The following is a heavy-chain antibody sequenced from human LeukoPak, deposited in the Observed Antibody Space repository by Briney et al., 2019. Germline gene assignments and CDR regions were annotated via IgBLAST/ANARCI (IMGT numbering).Heavy chain of an antibody. CDR3: ARRLTQYDCFDP. CDR2: TYYRSTWYN. V-gene: IGHV6-1*01. Sequence: SRTLSLTCAISGDSVSSNSVTWNWIRQSPSRGLEWLGRTYYRSTWYNDYAVSVRGRITVNPDTPKNQFSLHLNSVTPEDAAVYYCARRLTQYDCFDPWGQGILVTVSS. D-gene: IGHD2-2*01. CDR1: GDSVSSNSVT. J-gene: IGHJ5*02.